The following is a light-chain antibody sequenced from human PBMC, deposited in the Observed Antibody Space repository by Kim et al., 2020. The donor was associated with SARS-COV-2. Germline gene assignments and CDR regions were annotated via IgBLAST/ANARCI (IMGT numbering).Light chain of an antibody. CDR1: NSNLGTNY. J-gene: IGLJ3*02. CDR2: RDN. V-gene: IGLV1-47*01. Sequence: GQSVPLSGAGSNSNLGTNYVYWHQQFPGMAPKVLIYRDNERPSGVPGRFSGSKSGTSASLAISGLRSEDEADYYCAAWDDSLSAWLFGGGTQLTVL. CDR3: AAWDDSLSAWL.